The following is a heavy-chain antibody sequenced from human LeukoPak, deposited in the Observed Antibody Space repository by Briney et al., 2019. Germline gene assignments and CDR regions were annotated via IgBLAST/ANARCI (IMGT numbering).Heavy chain of an antibody. V-gene: IGHV4-30-2*01. D-gene: IGHD3-10*01. CDR1: GGSVSSAASS. Sequence: SQTLSLTCTVSGGSVSSAASSWSWIRQPPGKGLEWIGYIYHSGSTNYHPSLKRRVSISIDSPKNQFSLRLSSMTAADTAVYYCARGGGRFRGDYYAMDVWGQGTTVTVSS. CDR2: IYHSGST. J-gene: IGHJ6*02. CDR3: ARGGGRFRGDYYAMDV.